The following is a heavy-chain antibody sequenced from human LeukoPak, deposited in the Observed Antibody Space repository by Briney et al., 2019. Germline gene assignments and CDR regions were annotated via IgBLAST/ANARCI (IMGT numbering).Heavy chain of an antibody. V-gene: IGHV4-4*02. CDR1: GGSISSSNW. D-gene: IGHD3-22*01. J-gene: IGHJ6*03. CDR2: IYHSGII. CDR3: AREYYYDSSGYYYYYYYMDV. Sequence: SETLSLTCGVSGGSISSSNWWSWVRQSPGKGLEWIGEIYHSGIINYNPSLKSRVTISVDKSKNQFSLKLSSVTAADTAVYYCAREYYYDSSGYYYYYYYMDVWGKGATVTVSS.